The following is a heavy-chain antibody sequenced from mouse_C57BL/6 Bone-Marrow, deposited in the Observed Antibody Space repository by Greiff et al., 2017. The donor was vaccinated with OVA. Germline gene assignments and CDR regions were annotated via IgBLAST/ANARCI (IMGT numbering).Heavy chain of an antibody. V-gene: IGHV1-82*01. CDR2: IYPGDGDT. CDR3: ARRRQLRLREFAY. J-gene: IGHJ3*01. CDR1: GYAFSSSW. D-gene: IGHD3-2*02. Sequence: VKLMESGPELVKPGASVKISCKASGYAFSSSWMNWVKQRPGKGLEWIGRIYPGDGDTNYNGKFKGKATLTADKSSSTAYMQLSSLTSEDSAVYFCARRRQLRLREFAYWGQGTLVTVSA.